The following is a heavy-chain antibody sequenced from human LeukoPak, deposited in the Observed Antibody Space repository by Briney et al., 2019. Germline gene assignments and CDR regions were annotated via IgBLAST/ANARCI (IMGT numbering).Heavy chain of an antibody. Sequence: GASVKVSCKASGNSISNYAVSWVRQAPGQGLEWMGGIIPIFGTANYAQKFQGRVTITADESTSTAYMELSSLRSEDTAVYYCARASTPLWYFDLWGRGTLVTVSS. CDR3: ARASTPLWYFDL. J-gene: IGHJ2*01. CDR2: IIPIFGTA. V-gene: IGHV1-69*13. CDR1: GNSISNYA.